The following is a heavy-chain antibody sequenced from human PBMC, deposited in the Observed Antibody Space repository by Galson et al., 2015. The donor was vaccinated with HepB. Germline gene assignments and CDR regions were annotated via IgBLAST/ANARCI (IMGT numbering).Heavy chain of an antibody. D-gene: IGHD3-16*01. CDR3: AKGYGLFDS. CDR2: ITGNGDST. V-gene: IGHV3-23*01. CDR1: GFAFDSHA. Sequence: SLRLSCAASGFAFDSHAMSWVRQAPGRGLEWISGITGNGDSTFYADSVKGRFTVSRDNSNNMLYLQMNSLRAEDAGLYFCAKGYGLFDSWGQGILVTCSS. J-gene: IGHJ5*01.